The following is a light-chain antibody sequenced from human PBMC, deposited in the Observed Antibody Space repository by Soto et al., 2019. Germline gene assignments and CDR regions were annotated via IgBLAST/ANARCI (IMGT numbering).Light chain of an antibody. CDR3: QQRSNWPIT. J-gene: IGKJ5*01. CDR1: QSVSSY. V-gene: IGKV3-11*01. CDR2: AAS. Sequence: IVMTQSPATQSVSPGERATLSCRASQSVSSYLAWYQQKPGQAPRLLIYAASNMDTGIPARFSGSGSGTEFTLTISSLEPEDFAVYYCQQRSNWPITFGQGTRLEIK.